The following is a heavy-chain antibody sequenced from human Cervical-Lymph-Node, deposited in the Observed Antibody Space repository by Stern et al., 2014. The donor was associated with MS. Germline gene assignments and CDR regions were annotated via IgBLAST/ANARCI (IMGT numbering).Heavy chain of an antibody. J-gene: IGHJ6*02. CDR3: ARDFYSSSSHYYGMDV. CDR1: GFTFSSYG. V-gene: IGHV3-33*01. Sequence: QVQLLQSGGGVVQPGRSLRLSCAASGFTFSSYGMHWVRQAPGKGLEWVAVIWYDGSNKYYADSVKGRFTISRDNSKNTLYLQMNSLRAEDTAVYYCARDFYSSSSHYYGMDVWGQGTTVTVSS. D-gene: IGHD6-13*01. CDR2: IWYDGSNK.